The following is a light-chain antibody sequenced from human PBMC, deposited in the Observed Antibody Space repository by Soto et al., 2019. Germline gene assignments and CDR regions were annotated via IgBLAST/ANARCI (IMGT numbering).Light chain of an antibody. J-gene: IGLJ1*01. CDR2: EVS. CDR1: SSDVGSYNR. Sequence: QSVLTQPPSVSGSPGQSVTISCTGTSSDVGSYNRVSWYQQPPGTAPKLMIYEVSNRPSGVPDRFSASKSGNTASLTISGLQAEVEADYYCSLYTSSSTFVFGTGTKVTVL. CDR3: SLYTSSSTFV. V-gene: IGLV2-18*01.